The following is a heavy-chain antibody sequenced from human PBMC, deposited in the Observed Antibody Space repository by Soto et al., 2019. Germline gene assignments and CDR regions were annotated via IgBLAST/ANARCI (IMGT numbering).Heavy chain of an antibody. J-gene: IGHJ5*02. D-gene: IGHD3-10*01. CDR1: GGTFSSYT. CDR3: AREVRGIPVLP. CDR2: IIPILGIA. Sequence: QVQLVQSGAEVKKPGSSVNVSCKASGGTFSSYTISWVRQAPGQGLEWMGRIIPILGIANYAQKFQGRVTITAGKSTSTAYMELSSLRSEDTAVYYCAREVRGIPVLPWGQGTLVAVSS. V-gene: IGHV1-69*08.